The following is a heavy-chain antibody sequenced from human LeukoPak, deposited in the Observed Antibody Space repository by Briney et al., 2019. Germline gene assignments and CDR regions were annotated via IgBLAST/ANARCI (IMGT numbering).Heavy chain of an antibody. Sequence: GGSLRPSCAASGFTFSSYSMNWVRQAPGKGLEWVSSISSSSSYIYYADSVKGRFTISRDNAKNSLYLQMNSLRAEDTAVYYCARGAYDSSGYPSGWGQGTLVTVSS. D-gene: IGHD3-22*01. CDR3: ARGAYDSSGYPSG. CDR2: ISSSSSYI. CDR1: GFTFSSYS. V-gene: IGHV3-21*01. J-gene: IGHJ4*02.